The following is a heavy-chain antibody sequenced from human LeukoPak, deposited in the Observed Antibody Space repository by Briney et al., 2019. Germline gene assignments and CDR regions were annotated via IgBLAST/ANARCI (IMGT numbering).Heavy chain of an antibody. J-gene: IGHJ3*02. CDR2: ISYDGSNK. CDR1: GFTFNSYG. V-gene: IGHV3-30*03. CDR3: ARGPPYLITMVRGVITLGAFDI. D-gene: IGHD3-10*01. Sequence: GGSLRLSCAASGFTFNSYGMHWVRQAPGKGLEWVAVISYDGSNKYYADSVKGRFTISRDNSKNTLYLQMNSLRAEDTAVYYCARGPPYLITMVRGVITLGAFDIWGQGTMVTVSS.